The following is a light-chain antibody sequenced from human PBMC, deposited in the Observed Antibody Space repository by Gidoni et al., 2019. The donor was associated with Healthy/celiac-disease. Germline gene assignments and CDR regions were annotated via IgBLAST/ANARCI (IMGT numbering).Light chain of an antibody. Sequence: DIQMTQSPSSLSASVGDRVTITCRASQSISSYLNWYQQKPGKAPKLLIYAASSLQSGVPSRFSGSGSGTDFTRTISSLQPEDFATYYCQQSYSTPPTFGQXTKLEIK. CDR2: AAS. V-gene: IGKV1-39*01. CDR3: QQSYSTPPT. J-gene: IGKJ2*01. CDR1: QSISSY.